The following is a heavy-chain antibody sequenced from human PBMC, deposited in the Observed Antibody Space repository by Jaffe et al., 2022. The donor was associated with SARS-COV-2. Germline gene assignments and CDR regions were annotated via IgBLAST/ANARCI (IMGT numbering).Heavy chain of an antibody. V-gene: IGHV3-53*04. CDR2: IYSGGST. D-gene: IGHD5-18*01. Sequence: EVQLVESGGGLVQPGGSLRLSCAASGFTVSSNYMSWVRQAPGKGLEWVSVIYSGGSTYYADSVKGRFTISRHNSKNTLYLQMNSLRAEDTAVYYCARDRHSYGYHGSVYFDLWGRGTLVTVSS. CDR1: GFTVSSNY. CDR3: ARDRHSYGYHGSVYFDL. J-gene: IGHJ2*01.